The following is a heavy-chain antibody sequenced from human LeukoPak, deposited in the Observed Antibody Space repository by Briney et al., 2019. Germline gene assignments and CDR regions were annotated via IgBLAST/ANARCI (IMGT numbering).Heavy chain of an antibody. CDR1: GYTFTTYA. V-gene: IGHV7-4-1*02. Sequence: ASVKVSCKASGYTFTTYAMSWVRQAPGQGLEWMGWINTNTGNPMNAQGSTGRFVFSLDTSVSTAYLQISSLEAEDTAVYYCARRRNSFFDYWGQGTLVTVSS. CDR3: ARRRNSFFDY. CDR2: INTNTGNP. J-gene: IGHJ4*02. D-gene: IGHD1-14*01.